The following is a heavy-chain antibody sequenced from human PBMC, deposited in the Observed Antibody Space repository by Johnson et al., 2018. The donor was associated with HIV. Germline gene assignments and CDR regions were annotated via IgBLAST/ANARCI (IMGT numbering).Heavy chain of an antibody. J-gene: IGHJ3*02. Sequence: VQLVESGGGVVQLGRSLRLSCAASGFTFSSYAMHWVRQAPGKGLEWVSLIYGGGITYNADSVKGRFTISRDNFKNTLYLQMNSLRVEDTAVYYCTSGKSWLAVDAFDIWGQGTMVTVSS. CDR2: IYGGGIT. D-gene: IGHD6-19*01. CDR1: GFTFSSYA. CDR3: TSGKSWLAVDAFDI. V-gene: IGHV3-66*01.